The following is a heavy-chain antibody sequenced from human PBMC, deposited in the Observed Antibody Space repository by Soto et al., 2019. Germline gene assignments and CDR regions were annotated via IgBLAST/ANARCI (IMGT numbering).Heavy chain of an antibody. V-gene: IGHV3-30*04. D-gene: IGHD3-16*01. J-gene: IGHJ4*02. Sequence: QVQLVESGGGVVQPGRSLRLSCAASGFTFSSYAIHWVRQAPGKGLEWVAVISYDGRNKYYADSVKGRFTISRDNSKNTLYLQMNSLRAEDTAVYYCAREGEGLDYWGQGPLVTVSS. CDR1: GFTFSSYA. CDR3: AREGEGLDY. CDR2: ISYDGRNK.